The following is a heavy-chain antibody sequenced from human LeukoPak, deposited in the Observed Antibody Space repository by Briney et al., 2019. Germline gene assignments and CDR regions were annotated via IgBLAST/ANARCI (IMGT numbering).Heavy chain of an antibody. V-gene: IGHV4-30-4*01. CDR1: GCSISSGDYY. D-gene: IGHD2-2*01. Sequence: SETLSLTCTVSGCSISSGDYYWSWLRQPPGKGLEWIGYIYYSGSTYYNPSLKSRVTISVDTSKNQFSLKLSSVTAADTAVYYCARDQGYCSSTSCYPPYNWFDPWGQGTLVTVSS. J-gene: IGHJ5*02. CDR3: ARDQGYCSSTSCYPPYNWFDP. CDR2: IYYSGST.